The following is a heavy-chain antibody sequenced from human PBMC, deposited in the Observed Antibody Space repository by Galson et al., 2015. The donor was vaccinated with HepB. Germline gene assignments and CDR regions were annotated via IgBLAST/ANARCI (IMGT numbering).Heavy chain of an antibody. V-gene: IGHV1-69*13. CDR2: IIPIFGTA. CDR1: GGTFSSYA. CDR3: ARVKGRASYGYGNYYYYGMDV. Sequence: SVKVSCKASGGTFSSYAISWVRQAPGQGLEWMGGIIPIFGTANYAQKFQGRVTITADESTSTAYMELSSLRSEDTAVYYCARVKGRASYGYGNYYYYGMDVWGQGTTVTVSS. J-gene: IGHJ6*02. D-gene: IGHD5-18*01.